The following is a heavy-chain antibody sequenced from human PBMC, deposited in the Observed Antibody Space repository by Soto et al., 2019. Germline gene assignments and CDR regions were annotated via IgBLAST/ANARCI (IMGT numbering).Heavy chain of an antibody. J-gene: IGHJ3*01. CDR1: GFTFSNYW. V-gene: IGHV3-7*04. Sequence: PGGSLRLSCAASGFTFSNYWMSWVRQAPGKGLEWVANIKQDGSQKWYVDSVKGRFTISRDNAKKSLFLQMNSLRVEDTAVYYCARGDYHDNSGLFSDAFDVWGQGTMVTVSS. D-gene: IGHD3-22*01. CDR2: IKQDGSQK. CDR3: ARGDYHDNSGLFSDAFDV.